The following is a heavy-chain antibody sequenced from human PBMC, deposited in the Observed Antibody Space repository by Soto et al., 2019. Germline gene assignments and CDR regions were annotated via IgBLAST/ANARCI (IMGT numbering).Heavy chain of an antibody. CDR1: GYTFTSYG. CDR3: ARADIVATTLNCLDY. CDR2: ISAYNGNT. V-gene: IGHV1-18*01. J-gene: IGHJ4*02. D-gene: IGHD5-12*01. Sequence: ASVKVSCKASGYTFTSYGISWVRQAPGQGLEWMGWISAYNGNTNYAQKLQGRVTMTTDTSTSTAYMELRSLRSDDTAVYYCARADIVATTLNCLDYWGQGTLVTVSS.